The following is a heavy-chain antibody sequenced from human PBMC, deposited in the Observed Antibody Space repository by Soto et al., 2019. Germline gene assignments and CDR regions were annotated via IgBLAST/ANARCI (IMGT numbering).Heavy chain of an antibody. CDR2: ISYSGST. V-gene: IGHV4-59*01. CDR3: ARARITMVREVIKYNMDV. J-gene: IGHJ6*02. Sequence: SETLSLTCTVSSDSISSYYWSWIRQPPGKRLEWIGYISYSGSTHSNPSLQSRVTISVDTSKNQFSLKLSSVTAADTGIYYCARARITMVREVIKYNMDVWGQGTTVTVSS. CDR1: SDSISSYY. D-gene: IGHD3-10*01.